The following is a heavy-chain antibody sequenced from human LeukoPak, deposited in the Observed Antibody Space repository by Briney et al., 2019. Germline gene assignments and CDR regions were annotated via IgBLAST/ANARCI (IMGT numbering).Heavy chain of an antibody. CDR3: ARGARAGYNLEPFDY. CDR1: GGPMSSYY. CDR2: IYYSGST. Sequence: SETLSLTYTVAGGPMSSYYWSWIRQPPRKGLEWIGYIYYSGSTKYNPSLKSRVTISVDTSKNQFSLKLSSVTAADTAVYYCARGARAGYNLEPFDYWGQGTLVTVSS. J-gene: IGHJ4*02. D-gene: IGHD5-24*01. V-gene: IGHV4-59*08.